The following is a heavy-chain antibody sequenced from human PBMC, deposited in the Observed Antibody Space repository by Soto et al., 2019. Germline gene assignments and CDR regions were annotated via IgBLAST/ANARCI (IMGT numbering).Heavy chain of an antibody. CDR3: ARDGRGYYYYYMDV. Sequence: QVQLVESGGGVVQPGRSLRLSCAASGFTFSSYGMHWVRQAPGKGLEWVAVIWYDGSNKYYADSVKGRFTISRDNSKNTLYLQMNSLRAEDTAVYYCARDGRGYYYYYMDVWGKGTTVTVSS. J-gene: IGHJ6*03. CDR1: GFTFSSYG. CDR2: IWYDGSNK. D-gene: IGHD3-10*01. V-gene: IGHV3-33*01.